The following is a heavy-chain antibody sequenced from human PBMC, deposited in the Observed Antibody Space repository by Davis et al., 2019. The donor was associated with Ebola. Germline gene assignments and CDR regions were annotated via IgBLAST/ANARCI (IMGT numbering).Heavy chain of an antibody. CDR2: IYSGGST. D-gene: IGHD3-3*01. CDR1: GFTVSSNY. V-gene: IGHV3-66*01. CDR3: ARDHYDFFYYGMDV. J-gene: IGHJ6*02. Sequence: GGSLRLSCAASGFTVSSNYMSWVRQAPGKGLEWVSVIYSGGSTYYADSVKGRFTISRDNSKNTLYLQMNSLRAEDTAVYYCARDHYDFFYYGMDVWGQGTTVTVSS.